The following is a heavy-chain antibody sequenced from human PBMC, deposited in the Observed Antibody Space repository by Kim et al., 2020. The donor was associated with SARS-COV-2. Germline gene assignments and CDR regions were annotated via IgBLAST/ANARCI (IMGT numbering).Heavy chain of an antibody. CDR3: AKDRRQDCSRSTCPPDYYG. CDR1: GGNFDSYP. V-gene: IGHV1-69*13. Sequence: SVKVSCKASGGNFDSYPFTWVRQAPGQGLEWMGGIIPVFGTANYAQKFQGRLTITADESTTTAYMELSSLRSEDTAMYYCAKDRRQDCSRSTCPPDYYG. D-gene: IGHD2-2*01. J-gene: IGHJ6*01. CDR2: IIPVFGTA.